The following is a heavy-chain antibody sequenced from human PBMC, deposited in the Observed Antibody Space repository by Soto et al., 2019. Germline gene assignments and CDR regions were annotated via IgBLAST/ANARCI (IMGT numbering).Heavy chain of an antibody. V-gene: IGHV3-23*01. D-gene: IGHD2-15*01. CDR2: ISGSGGST. CDR1: GFTFSSYA. J-gene: IGHJ4*02. Sequence: HPGGSLRLSCAASGFTFSSYAMSWVRQAPGKGLEWVSAISGSGGSTYYADSVKGRFTISRDNSKNTLYLQMNSLRAEDTAVYYCAKSSPDIVVVVAAIEYWGQGTLVTVSS. CDR3: AKSSPDIVVVVAAIEY.